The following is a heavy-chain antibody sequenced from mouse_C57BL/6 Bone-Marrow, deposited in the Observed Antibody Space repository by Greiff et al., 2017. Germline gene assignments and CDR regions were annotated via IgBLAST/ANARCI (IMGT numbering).Heavy chain of an antibody. J-gene: IGHJ4*01. Sequence: QVQLKQSGAELARPGASVKLSCKASGYTFTSYGISWVKQRTGQGLEWIGEIYPRSGNTYYNEKFKGKVTLTADKSSSTAYMELRSLTSEDSAVYFGARGYYAMDYWGQGTSVTVSS. CDR1: GYTFTSYG. V-gene: IGHV1-81*01. CDR3: ARGYYAMDY. CDR2: IYPRSGNT.